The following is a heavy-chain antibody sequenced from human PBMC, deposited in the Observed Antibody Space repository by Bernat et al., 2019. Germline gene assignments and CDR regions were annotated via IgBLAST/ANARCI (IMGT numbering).Heavy chain of an antibody. CDR3: ARDYYDSSGYNWGFDY. CDR2: IYYSGST. V-gene: IGHV4-31*03. J-gene: IGHJ4*02. D-gene: IGHD3-22*01. Sequence: QVQLQESGPGLVKPSQTLSLTCTVSGGSISSGAYYWSWIRQHPGKGLEWIGYIYYSGSTYYNPSLKSRVTISVDTSKNQFSLKLSSVTAADTAVYYCARDYYDSSGYNWGFDYWGQGTLVTVSS. CDR1: GGSISSGAYY.